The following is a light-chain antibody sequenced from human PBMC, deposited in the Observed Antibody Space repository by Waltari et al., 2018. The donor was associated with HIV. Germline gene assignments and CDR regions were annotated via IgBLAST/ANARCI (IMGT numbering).Light chain of an antibody. V-gene: IGLV6-57*01. Sequence: NFMLTQPHSVSESPGKTVTISCTRSSGNIASNYVQWYQLRPGTSPTTVIYEDKQRPSGVPDRFSGSIDSASNSASLTSSGLKTEDEADYYCQSYDSSNFWLFGGWTKLTVL. CDR1: SGNIASNY. J-gene: IGLJ3*02. CDR2: EDK. CDR3: QSYDSSNFWL.